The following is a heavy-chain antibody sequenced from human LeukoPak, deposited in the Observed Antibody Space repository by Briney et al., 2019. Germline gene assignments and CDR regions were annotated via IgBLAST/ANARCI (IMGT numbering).Heavy chain of an antibody. J-gene: IGHJ4*02. V-gene: IGHV3-23*01. CDR3: AKVLVLVSANRYYFDY. Sequence: GGSLRLSCAASGLTFSGSAMSWVRQAPGKGLEWVSLISGSGNSTYYADSVKGRFTISGDNSKNTLYLQMNSLRAEDTAVYYCAKVLVLVSANRYYFDYWGQGTLVTASS. CDR1: GLTFSGSA. D-gene: IGHD2-15*01. CDR2: ISGSGNST.